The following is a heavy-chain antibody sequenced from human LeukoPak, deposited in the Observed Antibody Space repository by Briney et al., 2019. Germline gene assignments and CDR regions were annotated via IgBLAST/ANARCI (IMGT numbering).Heavy chain of an antibody. J-gene: IGHJ4*02. V-gene: IGHV3-23*01. D-gene: IGHD2-21*01. CDR1: GFTFSSYG. Sequence: GGTLRLSCAASGFTFSSYGMSWVRQAPGKGLEWVSAISGSGGSTYYADSVRGRFTISRDNAKNSLYLQMNSLRAEDTAVYYCARGLLAPDYWGQGTLVTVSS. CDR3: ARGLLAPDY. CDR2: ISGSGGST.